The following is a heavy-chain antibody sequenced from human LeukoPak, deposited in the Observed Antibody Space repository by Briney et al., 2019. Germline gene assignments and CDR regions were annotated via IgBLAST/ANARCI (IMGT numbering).Heavy chain of an antibody. CDR3: AKDGGGYCNNSSC. CDR2: ISWNSGSI. Sequence: SLRLSCAASGFTFDDYAMHWVRQAPGKGLEWVSGISWNSGSIGYADSVKGRFTISRDNAKNSLYLQMNSLRAEDTAVYYCAKDGGGYCNNSSCWGQGTLVTVSS. J-gene: IGHJ4*02. D-gene: IGHD2-2*01. V-gene: IGHV3-9*01. CDR1: GFTFDDYA.